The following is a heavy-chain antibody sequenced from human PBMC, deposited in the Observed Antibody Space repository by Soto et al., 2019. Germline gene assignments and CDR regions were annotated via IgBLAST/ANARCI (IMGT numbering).Heavy chain of an antibody. J-gene: IGHJ4*02. V-gene: IGHV3-66*01. D-gene: IGHD3-16*02. CDR3: ARDLYPGLDY. CDR2: IYSGGST. Sequence: EVQLVESGGGLVQPGGSLRLSCAASGFTVSSNYMSWVRQAPGKGLEWVSVIYSGGSTNYADSVKGRFTISRDNSKNTLYLQMNSLRAEDTTVYYGARDLYPGLDYWGQGTLVTVSS. CDR1: GFTVSSNY.